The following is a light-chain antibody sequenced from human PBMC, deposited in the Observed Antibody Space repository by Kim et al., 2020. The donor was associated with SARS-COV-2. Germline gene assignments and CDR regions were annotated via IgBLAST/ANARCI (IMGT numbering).Light chain of an antibody. Sequence: EIVLTQSPATLSLSPGERATLSCRASQSISNNLAWYQQNPGQAPRLLIYDASNRATGIPARFSVSGSGTDFTLTISSLEPEDFAVYYCQQRSNWPLTFGGGTKVDIK. CDR3: QQRSNWPLT. J-gene: IGKJ4*01. CDR1: QSISNN. CDR2: DAS. V-gene: IGKV3-11*01.